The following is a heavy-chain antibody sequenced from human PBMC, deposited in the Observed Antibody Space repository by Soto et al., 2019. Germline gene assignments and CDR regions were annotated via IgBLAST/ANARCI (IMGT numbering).Heavy chain of an antibody. CDR2: ISYDGSNK. CDR3: ARDRHYYHSPGYSPHC. Sequence: VGSLRLSCAASVFTFSSYGMHCVRQSPGKGLECVAVISYDGSNKYYADSVKGRFTISRDNSKNTLYLQMNSLRAEDTAVYYCARDRHYYHSPGYSPHCWGQAPLVSLSS. D-gene: IGHD3-22*01. V-gene: IGHV3-30*03. J-gene: IGHJ4*02. CDR1: VFTFSSYG.